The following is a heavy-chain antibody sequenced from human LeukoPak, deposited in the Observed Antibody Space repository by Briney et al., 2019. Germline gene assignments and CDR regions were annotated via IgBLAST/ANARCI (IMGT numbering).Heavy chain of an antibody. CDR2: IYYSGST. J-gene: IGHJ6*03. D-gene: IGHD6-6*01. CDR1: GGSISSSSYY. V-gene: IGHV4-39*07. CDR3: ARDTGGYSSSSMDV. Sequence: SKTLSLTCTVSGGSISSSSYYWGWIRQPPGKGLEWIGSIYYSGSTYYNPSLKSRVTISVDTSKNQFSLKLSSVTAADTAVYYCARDTGGYSSSSMDVWGKGTTVTVSS.